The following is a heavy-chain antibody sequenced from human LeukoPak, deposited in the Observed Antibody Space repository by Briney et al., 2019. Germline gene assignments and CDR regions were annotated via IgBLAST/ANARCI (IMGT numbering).Heavy chain of an antibody. Sequence: SETLSLTCTVSGGSISSGGFSWNWIRQPPGKGLEWIGYIYHIGTSYYNPSLKSRVAISIDRSKNQLSLKLTSVTAADTALYYCVRDRGRFLEGSMTWDHGTMVIVSP. J-gene: IGHJ3*01. CDR3: VRDRGRFLEGSMT. D-gene: IGHD3-3*01. CDR2: IYHIGTS. CDR1: GGSISSGGFS. V-gene: IGHV4-30-2*01.